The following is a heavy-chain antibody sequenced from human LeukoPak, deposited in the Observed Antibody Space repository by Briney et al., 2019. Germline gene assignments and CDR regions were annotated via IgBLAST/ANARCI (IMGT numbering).Heavy chain of an antibody. CDR1: GFTFDDYA. CDR3: ARDGIWFGELFIDY. D-gene: IGHD3-10*01. J-gene: IGHJ4*02. CDR2: ISWNSGSM. Sequence: PGRSLRLSCAASGFTFDDYAMHWVRQAPGKGLEWVSGISWNSGSMDYADSVKGRFTISRDNAKNSLYLQMNSLRAEDTAVYYCARDGIWFGELFIDYWGQGTLVTVSS. V-gene: IGHV3-9*01.